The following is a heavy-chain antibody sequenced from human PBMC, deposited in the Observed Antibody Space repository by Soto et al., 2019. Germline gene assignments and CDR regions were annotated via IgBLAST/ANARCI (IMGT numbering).Heavy chain of an antibody. V-gene: IGHV4-34*01. D-gene: IGHD2-2*03. CDR2: INHSGST. CDR3: ARVGIVVVPAVYYYYYGMDV. Sequence: KTSETLSLTCAVYGGSFGGYYWSWIRQPPGKGLEWIGEINHSGSTNYNPSLKSRVTISVDTSKNQFSLKLSSVTAADTAVYYCARVGIVVVPAVYYYYYGMDVWGQGTTVTVSS. J-gene: IGHJ6*02. CDR1: GGSFGGYY.